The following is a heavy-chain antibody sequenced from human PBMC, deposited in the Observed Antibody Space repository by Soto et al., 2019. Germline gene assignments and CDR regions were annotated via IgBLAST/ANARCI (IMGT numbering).Heavy chain of an antibody. Sequence: VQLLESGGGLVQPGGSLRLSCAASGFTFINTDMSWIRQAPGKGLEWVSAISATGDVTVYADSAKGRFTISRDNSKNILYLQMNSLRAEDTAVSYCATHVLTILAYWGQGTPVTISS. CDR1: GFTFINTD. J-gene: IGHJ4*02. V-gene: IGHV3-23*01. CDR2: ISATGDVT. CDR3: ATHVLTILAY.